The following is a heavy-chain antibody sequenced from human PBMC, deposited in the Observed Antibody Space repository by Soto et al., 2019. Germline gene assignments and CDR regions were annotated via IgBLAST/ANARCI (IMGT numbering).Heavy chain of an antibody. Sequence: EVQLLESGGDLKQPGGSLRLSCAASGFIFTSYVMSWVRQAPGKGLEWVSAISGTAVSTYYADSVKGRFTISRDNSRNRVYLQMNSLRAEDTAVYYCAKEAMAGNYYYSSGVDVWGQGTTVTVSS. CDR1: GFIFTSYV. V-gene: IGHV3-23*01. J-gene: IGHJ6*02. CDR2: ISGTAVST. CDR3: AKEAMAGNYYYSSGVDV. D-gene: IGHD5-18*01.